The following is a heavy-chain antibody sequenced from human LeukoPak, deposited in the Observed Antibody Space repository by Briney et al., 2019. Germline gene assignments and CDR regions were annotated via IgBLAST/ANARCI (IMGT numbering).Heavy chain of an antibody. D-gene: IGHD2-2*01. V-gene: IGHV4-59*01. CDR1: DGSISSYY. CDR3: AAHIVVVPAAMDGGYYYYMDV. J-gene: IGHJ6*03. Sequence: SETLSLTCTVSDGSISSYYWSWIRQPPGKGLEWIGYIYYSGSTNYNPSLKSRVTISVDTSKNQFSLKLSSVTAADTAVYYCAAHIVVVPAAMDGGYYYYMDVWGKGTTVTVSS. CDR2: IYYSGST.